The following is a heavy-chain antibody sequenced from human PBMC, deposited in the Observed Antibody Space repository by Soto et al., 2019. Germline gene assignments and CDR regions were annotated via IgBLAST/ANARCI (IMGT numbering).Heavy chain of an antibody. CDR3: AKDGWGNVLLWFGELSAT. CDR2: ISGSGGST. Sequence: GGSLRLSCAASGFTFSSYAMSWVRQAPGKGLEWVSAISGSGGSTYYADSVKGRFTISRDNSKNTLYLQMNSLRAEDTAVYYCAKDGWGNVLLWFGELSATWGQGTMVTVSS. J-gene: IGHJ3*01. D-gene: IGHD3-10*01. V-gene: IGHV3-23*01. CDR1: GFTFSSYA.